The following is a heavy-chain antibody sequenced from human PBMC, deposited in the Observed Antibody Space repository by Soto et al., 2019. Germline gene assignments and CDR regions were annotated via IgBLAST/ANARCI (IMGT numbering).Heavy chain of an antibody. CDR1: GDSITGDNW. CDR2: IHHRGAT. Sequence: QVQLQESGPGLVQPSGTLSLTCAVSGDSITGDNWWSWVRQPPGKGLEWIGEIHHRGATNYNPSLKSRVTISVDKSKNQFSLKLNSVTAADTAMFYCATQGFYRMGVWGRGTTVTVSS. J-gene: IGHJ6*02. V-gene: IGHV4-4*02. CDR3: ATQGFYRMGV.